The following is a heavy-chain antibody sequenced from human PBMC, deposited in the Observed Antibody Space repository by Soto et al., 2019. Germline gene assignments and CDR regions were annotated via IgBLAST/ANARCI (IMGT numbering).Heavy chain of an antibody. Sequence: PSETLSLTCTVSGGSISSGGYYWSWIRQHPGKGLEWIGYIYYSGSTYYNSSLKSRVTISVDTSKNQFSLKLSSVTAADTAVYYCARALTTVKRKTYYMDVWGKGTTVTVS. CDR3: ARALTTVKRKTYYMDV. D-gene: IGHD4-4*01. V-gene: IGHV4-31*03. J-gene: IGHJ6*03. CDR1: GGSISSGGYY. CDR2: IYYSGST.